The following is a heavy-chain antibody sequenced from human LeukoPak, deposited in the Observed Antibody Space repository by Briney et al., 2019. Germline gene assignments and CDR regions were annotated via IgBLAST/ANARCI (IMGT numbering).Heavy chain of an antibody. CDR1: GFTFSSYG. D-gene: IGHD1-1*01. J-gene: IGHJ3*02. CDR3: AKEGYADAFDI. Sequence: GGSLRLSCAASGFTFSSYGMHWARQAPGKGLEWVAVISYDGSNKYYADSVKGRFTISRDNSKNTLYLQMNSLRAEDTAVYYCAKEGYADAFDIWGQGTMVTVSS. CDR2: ISYDGSNK. V-gene: IGHV3-30*18.